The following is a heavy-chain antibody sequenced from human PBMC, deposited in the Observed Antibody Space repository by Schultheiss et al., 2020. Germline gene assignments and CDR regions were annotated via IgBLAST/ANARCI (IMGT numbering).Heavy chain of an antibody. J-gene: IGHJ4*02. CDR2: IYPGDSDT. D-gene: IGHD6-19*01. CDR3: ARAYTSGRIEN. V-gene: IGHV5-51*01. Sequence: GGSLRLSCKGSGYSFTSYWIGWVRQMPGKGLEWMGIIYPGDSDTRYSPSFQGHVTMSADKSITTAYLQWTSLKASDIAMYYCARAYTSGRIENWGKGTLVTVAS. CDR1: GYSFTSYW.